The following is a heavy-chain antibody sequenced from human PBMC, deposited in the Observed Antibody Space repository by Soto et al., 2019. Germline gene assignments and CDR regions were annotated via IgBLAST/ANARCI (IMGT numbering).Heavy chain of an antibody. CDR3: ARREGIAAAGNFDY. V-gene: IGHV3-64*01. CDR2: ISSNGGST. Sequence: GGSLRLSCAASGFTFSSYAMHWVRQAPGKGLEYVSAISSNGGSTYYANSVKDRFTISRDNSKNTLYLQMGSLRAEDMAVYYCARREGIAAAGNFDYWGQGTLVTVSS. D-gene: IGHD6-13*01. J-gene: IGHJ4*02. CDR1: GFTFSSYA.